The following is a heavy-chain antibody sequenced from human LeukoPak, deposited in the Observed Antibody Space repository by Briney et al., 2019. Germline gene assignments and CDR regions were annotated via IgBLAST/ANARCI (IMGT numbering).Heavy chain of an antibody. D-gene: IGHD3-22*01. CDR1: GGSISSGSYY. V-gene: IGHV4-61*02. Sequence: KPSETLSLTCTVSGGSISSGSYYWSWIRQPAGKGLEWIGRIYTSGSTNYNPSLKSRVTISVDTSKNQFSLKLSSVTAADTAVYYCASMTYYYDSSGYYYEGNFDYWGQGTLVTVSS. J-gene: IGHJ4*02. CDR3: ASMTYYYDSSGYYYEGNFDY. CDR2: IYTSGST.